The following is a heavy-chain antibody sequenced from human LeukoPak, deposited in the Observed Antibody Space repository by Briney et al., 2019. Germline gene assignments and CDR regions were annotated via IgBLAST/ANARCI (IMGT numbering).Heavy chain of an antibody. CDR1: GFTFSNYG. Sequence: GGSLRLSCAASGFTFSNYGMNWVRQAPGKGLEWVSYISRSSNSMYYADSVKGRFTISRDNAKNSLYLQMSSLRPEDTAMYYCAREIPSGSYAPDYWGQGTLVTVSS. J-gene: IGHJ4*02. V-gene: IGHV3-21*01. CDR3: AREIPSGSYAPDY. CDR2: ISRSSNSM. D-gene: IGHD1-26*01.